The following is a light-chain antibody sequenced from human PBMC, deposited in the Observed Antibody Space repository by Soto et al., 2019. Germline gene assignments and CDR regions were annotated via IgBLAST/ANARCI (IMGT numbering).Light chain of an antibody. V-gene: IGKV1-39*01. CDR1: QSISSY. CDR2: AAS. Sequence: DIQMTHSPSSLSASVGDRVTITCRASQSISSYLNWYQQKPGKAPKLLIYAASSLQSGVPSRFSGSGSGTDFTLTISSLQPEDFATYYCQQSYSTLGTFGPGTKVDIK. J-gene: IGKJ3*01. CDR3: QQSYSTLGT.